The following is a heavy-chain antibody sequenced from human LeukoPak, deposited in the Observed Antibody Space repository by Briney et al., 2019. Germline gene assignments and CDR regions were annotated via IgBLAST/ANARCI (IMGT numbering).Heavy chain of an antibody. CDR1: GGSFSGYY. V-gene: IGHV4-34*01. J-gene: IGHJ5*02. Sequence: KPSETLSLTCAVYGGSFSGYYWSWIRQPPGKGLEWIGEINHSGSTNYNPSLKSRVTISVDTSKNQFSLKLSSVTAADTAVYYCARGPGTILTGMSWFDPWGQGTLVTVSS. CDR2: INHSGST. D-gene: IGHD3-9*01. CDR3: ARGPGTILTGMSWFDP.